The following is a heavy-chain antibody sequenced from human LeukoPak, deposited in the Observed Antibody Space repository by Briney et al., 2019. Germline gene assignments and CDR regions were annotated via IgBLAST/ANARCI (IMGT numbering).Heavy chain of an antibody. Sequence: ASVKVSCKASGYTFTSYDMNWVRQATGQGLEWLGWMNPNSGNTGYAQKVQGRLTMTTDTSTSTAYMELRSLISDDTAVYYCARDYYDSSGRFDYWGQGTLVTVSS. J-gene: IGHJ4*02. D-gene: IGHD3-22*01. CDR3: ARDYYDSSGRFDY. CDR1: GYTFTSYD. CDR2: MNPNSGNT. V-gene: IGHV1-8*01.